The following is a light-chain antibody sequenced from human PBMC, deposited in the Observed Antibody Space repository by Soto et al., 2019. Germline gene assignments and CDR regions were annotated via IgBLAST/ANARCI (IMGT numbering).Light chain of an antibody. CDR1: SSDVGNYNY. CDR3: ISYAGSDNLV. Sequence: QSALTQPPSASGSPGQSVTISCTGTSSDVGNYNYVSWYQQHPGKAPKLLSYEVTKRPSGVPDRFSGSKSDNTASLTVSGLQAEDEADYYCISYAGSDNLVVGGGTKLTVL. V-gene: IGLV2-8*01. J-gene: IGLJ2*01. CDR2: EVT.